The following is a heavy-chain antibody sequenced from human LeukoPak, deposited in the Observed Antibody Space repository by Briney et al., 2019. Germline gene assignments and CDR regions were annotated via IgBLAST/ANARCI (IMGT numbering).Heavy chain of an antibody. Sequence: SETLSLTCTVSGYSISSGYYWGWIRQPPGKGLEWIGSIYYSGTTYYNPSLKSRVTISVDTSKNQFSLKLSSVTAADTALYYCAKRYMGSSYNHGLDCWGQGTLVTVSS. D-gene: IGHD3-10*01. CDR2: IYYSGTT. J-gene: IGHJ4*02. V-gene: IGHV4-38-2*02. CDR3: AKRYMGSSYNHGLDC. CDR1: GYSISSGYY.